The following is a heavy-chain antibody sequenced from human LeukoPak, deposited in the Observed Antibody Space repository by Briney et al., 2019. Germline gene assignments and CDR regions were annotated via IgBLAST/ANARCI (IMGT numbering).Heavy chain of an antibody. J-gene: IGHJ4*02. D-gene: IGHD6-19*01. V-gene: IGHV3-48*02. Sequence: GGSLRLSCAASGFTFSSYSMNWVRQAPGKGLEWVSYISSSGSTIYYADSVKGRFTISRDNAKNSLYLQMSSLRDEDTAVYYCAARPVAGTGLFLDYWGQGTLVTVSS. CDR2: ISSSGSTI. CDR1: GFTFSSYS. CDR3: AARPVAGTGLFLDY.